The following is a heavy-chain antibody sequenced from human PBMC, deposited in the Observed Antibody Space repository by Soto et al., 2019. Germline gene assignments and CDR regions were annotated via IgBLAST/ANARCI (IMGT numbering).Heavy chain of an antibody. J-gene: IGHJ3*02. Sequence: SETLSLTCTVSGGSISSYYWSWIRQPPGKGLEWIGYIYYSGSTNYNPSLKSRVTISVDTSKNQFSLKLSSVTAADTAVYYCARLSYCSGGSCYPDAFDIWGQGTMVTVSS. CDR1: GGSISSYY. V-gene: IGHV4-59*01. CDR2: IYYSGST. D-gene: IGHD2-15*01. CDR3: ARLSYCSGGSCYPDAFDI.